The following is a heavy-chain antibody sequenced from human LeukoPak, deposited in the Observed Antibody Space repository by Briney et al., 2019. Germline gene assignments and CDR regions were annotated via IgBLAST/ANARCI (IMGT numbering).Heavy chain of an antibody. Sequence: GGSLRLSCAASGFTFSTYGMHWVRQAPGKGLEWVTFIPYDRSNKYYADSVKGRFTISRDNSKNMLYLQMNSLRAEDTAVYYCAGDFDYWGQGTLVTVSS. CDR1: GFTFSTYG. CDR2: IPYDRSNK. J-gene: IGHJ4*02. V-gene: IGHV3-30*02. CDR3: AGDFDY.